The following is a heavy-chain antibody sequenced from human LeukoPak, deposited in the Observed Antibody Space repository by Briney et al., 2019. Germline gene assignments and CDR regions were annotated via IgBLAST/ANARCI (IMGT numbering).Heavy chain of an antibody. CDR3: ARGGGSSSWYYY. D-gene: IGHD6-13*01. V-gene: IGHV4-34*01. Sequence: SETLSLTCAVYCGSFSGYYWSWIRQPPGKGLEWIGEINHSGSTNYNPSLKSRVTISVDTSKNQFSLKLSSVTAADTAVYYCARGGGSSSWYYYWGQGTLVTVSS. J-gene: IGHJ4*02. CDR1: CGSFSGYY. CDR2: INHSGST.